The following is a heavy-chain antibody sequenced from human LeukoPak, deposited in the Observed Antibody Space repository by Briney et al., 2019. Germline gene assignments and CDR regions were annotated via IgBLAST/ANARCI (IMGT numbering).Heavy chain of an antibody. Sequence: GGSLRLSCAASGFTFSSYSMSWVRQAPGKGLEWVSSISSSSSYIYYADSVKGRFTISRDNAKNSLYLQMNSLRAEDTAVYYCARDSCSGGSCYDPWGQGTLVTVSS. J-gene: IGHJ5*02. CDR1: GFTFSSYS. CDR3: ARDSCSGGSCYDP. D-gene: IGHD2-15*01. V-gene: IGHV3-21*01. CDR2: ISSSSSYI.